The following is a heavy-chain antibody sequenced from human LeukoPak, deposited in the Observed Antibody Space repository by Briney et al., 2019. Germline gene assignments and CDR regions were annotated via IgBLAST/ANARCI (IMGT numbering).Heavy chain of an antibody. CDR1: GYTFTGYY. CDR2: INPNSGGT. J-gene: IGHJ4*02. CDR3: ARGYYDSSGYLIDY. Sequence: ASVKVSCKASGYTFTGYYMHWVRQAPGQGLEWMGRINPNSGGTNFAQKFQGRVTMTRDTSISTAYMELSRLRSDDTAVYYCARGYYDSSGYLIDYWGQGTLVTVSS. V-gene: IGHV1-2*06. D-gene: IGHD3-22*01.